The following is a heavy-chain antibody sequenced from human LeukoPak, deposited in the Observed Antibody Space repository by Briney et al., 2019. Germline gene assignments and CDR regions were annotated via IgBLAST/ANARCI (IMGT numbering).Heavy chain of an antibody. V-gene: IGHV4-30-2*01. Sequence: PSQTLSLTCTVSGGSISSGGYYWRWIRQPPGKGLEWIGYIYHSGSTYYNPSLKSRVTISVDRSKNQFSLKLSSVTAADTAVYYCARAPESHRTSWNYYYYYYMDVWGKGTTVTVSS. J-gene: IGHJ6*03. CDR3: ARAPESHRTSWNYYYYYYMDV. CDR1: GGSISSGGYY. CDR2: IYHSGST. D-gene: IGHD2-2*01.